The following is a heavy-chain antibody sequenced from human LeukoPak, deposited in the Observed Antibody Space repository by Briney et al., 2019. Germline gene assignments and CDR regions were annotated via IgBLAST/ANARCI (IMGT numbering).Heavy chain of an antibody. J-gene: IGHJ4*02. CDR3: VRTAGTGYHPFDG. Sequence: QPGGSLRLSCAASGVSFSDHYMDWVRQAPGKGLEWVGRTRNQANSYTTEYAASVRGRFTISRDDSKNSLYLQMNSLKTEDTAVYYCVRTAGTGYHPFDGWGQGTLVTVSS. V-gene: IGHV3-72*01. CDR2: TRNQANSYTT. D-gene: IGHD3-9*01. CDR1: GVSFSDHY.